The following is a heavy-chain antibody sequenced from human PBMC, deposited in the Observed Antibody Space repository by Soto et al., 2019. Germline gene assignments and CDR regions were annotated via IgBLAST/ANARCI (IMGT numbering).Heavy chain of an antibody. CDR3: ARACGGDCYFDY. D-gene: IGHD2-21*02. V-gene: IGHV4-59*01. CDR2: IYYSGST. Sequence: SETLSLTCTVSGGSISSYYCSWIRQPPGKGLEWIGYIYYSGSTNYNPSLKSRVTISVDTSKNQFSLKLSSVTAADTAVYYCARACGGDCYFDYWGQGTLVTVSS. J-gene: IGHJ4*02. CDR1: GGSISSYY.